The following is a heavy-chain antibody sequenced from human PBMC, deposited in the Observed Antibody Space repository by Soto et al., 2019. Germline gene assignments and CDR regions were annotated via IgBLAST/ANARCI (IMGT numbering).Heavy chain of an antibody. CDR1: GFTFSNYG. CDR3: AKDRGVYYDDSSGPGPDSFDI. D-gene: IGHD3-22*01. Sequence: QVQLEESGGGVVQPGRSLRLSCAASGFTFSNYGMHWVRQAPGKGLEWVAVISYDGSNKYYADSVKGRFTISRDNSKNTLYLEMNSLRVEDTAVYYCAKDRGVYYDDSSGPGPDSFDIWGQGTMVTVSS. CDR2: ISYDGSNK. J-gene: IGHJ3*02. V-gene: IGHV3-30*18.